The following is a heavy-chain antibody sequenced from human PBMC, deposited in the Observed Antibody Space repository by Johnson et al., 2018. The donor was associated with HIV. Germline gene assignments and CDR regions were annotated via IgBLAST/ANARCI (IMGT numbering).Heavy chain of an antibody. CDR2: IRYDGSNK. Sequence: QVQLLESGGGVVQPGGSLRLSCAASGFTFSSYGMHWVRQAPGKGLEWVAFIRYDGSNKYYADSVKGRFTISRDNSKNTLYLQMNSLRADDTAVYYCARDTAEVIIIHVAFALWGQGTMVAVSS. J-gene: IGHJ3*01. CDR1: GFTFSSYG. D-gene: IGHD3-3*01. CDR3: ARDTAEVIIIHVAFAL. V-gene: IGHV3-30*02.